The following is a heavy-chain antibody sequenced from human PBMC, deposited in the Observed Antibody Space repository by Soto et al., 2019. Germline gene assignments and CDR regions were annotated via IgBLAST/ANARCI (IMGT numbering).Heavy chain of an antibody. CDR1: GYTFTNYA. CDR3: ARGHLAVVPVASWYFYMDV. Sequence: QVQLVQSGAEVEKPGASVKVSCKASGYTFTNYAVHWVRQAPGQRLEWMGWINAGNGNTRYSQKFQGRVTITRDTSARTGYMELGSLRSEDTAVYYCARGHLAVVPVASWYFYMDVWGKGTTVTVSS. CDR2: INAGNGNT. D-gene: IGHD2-2*01. V-gene: IGHV1-3*01. J-gene: IGHJ6*03.